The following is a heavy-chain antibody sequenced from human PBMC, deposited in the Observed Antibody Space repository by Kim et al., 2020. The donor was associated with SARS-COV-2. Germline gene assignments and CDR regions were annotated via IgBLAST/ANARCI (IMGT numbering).Heavy chain of an antibody. D-gene: IGHD3-22*01. CDR3: ARNYDSSGYYLKSYYFDY. V-gene: IGHV4-39*01. J-gene: IGHJ4*02. Sequence: KSGVTMSVDTSKNQFSLKLSSVTAADTAVYYCARNYDSSGYYLKSYYFDYWGQGTLVTVSS.